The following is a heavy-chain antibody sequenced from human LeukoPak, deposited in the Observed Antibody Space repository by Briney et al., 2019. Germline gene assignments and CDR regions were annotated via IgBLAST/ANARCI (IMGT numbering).Heavy chain of an antibody. CDR3: ARVVGLTGYSSNWYSGYYYYMDV. CDR1: GFTFSSYA. J-gene: IGHJ6*03. D-gene: IGHD6-13*01. Sequence: GGSLRLSCAASGFTFSSYAMSWVRQAPGKGLEWFSAISGSGGSTYYADSVKGRFTISRDNSKNTLYLQMNSLRAEDTAVYYCARVVGLTGYSSNWYSGYYYYMDVWGKGTTVTVSS. V-gene: IGHV3-23*01. CDR2: ISGSGGST.